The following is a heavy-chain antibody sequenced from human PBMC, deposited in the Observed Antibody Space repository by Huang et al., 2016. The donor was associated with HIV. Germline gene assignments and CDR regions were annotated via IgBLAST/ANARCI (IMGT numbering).Heavy chain of an antibody. CDR2: IFYSGST. CDR3: ARSFGELLVSFYFDS. Sequence: QVQLQESGPGLVKPSQTLSLTCTVSGGSISSDDYFWNWVRQSPGKGLEWIGYIFYSGSTYYHPSLTGRVAISVDSSKNQFSLRLSSVTAADTAVYYCARSFGELLVSFYFDSWGQGILVTVSS. D-gene: IGHD3-10*01. V-gene: IGHV4-30-4*08. J-gene: IGHJ4*02. CDR1: GGSISSDDYF.